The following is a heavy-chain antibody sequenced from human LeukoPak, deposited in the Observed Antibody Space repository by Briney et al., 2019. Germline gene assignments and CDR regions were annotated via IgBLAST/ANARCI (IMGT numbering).Heavy chain of an antibody. CDR1: GGTFSSYA. V-gene: IGHV1-18*01. CDR2: ISAYNGNT. D-gene: IGHD3-16*02. CDR3: ARVPEFGGVIVSFDY. J-gene: IGHJ4*02. Sequence: ASVKVSCKASGGTFSSYAISWVRQAPGQGLEWMGWISAYNGNTNYAQKLQGRVTMTTDTSTSTAYMGLRSLRSDDTAVYYCARVPEFGGVIVSFDYWGQGTLVTVSS.